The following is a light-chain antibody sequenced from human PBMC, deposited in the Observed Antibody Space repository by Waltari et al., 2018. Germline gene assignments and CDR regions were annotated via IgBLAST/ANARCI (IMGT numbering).Light chain of an antibody. CDR1: QSVRGGY. J-gene: IGKJ3*01. CDR2: GTS. Sequence: EIVMTQSPTPVSLSPEDRATLSCRASQSVRGGYLSWYQQKPGQAPRLLIYGTSTRATGVPARFSGSGSGTDFTLTISNLQPDDFAVYYCQQDFNLPFTFGPGTKVEIK. V-gene: IGKV3D-7*01. CDR3: QQDFNLPFT.